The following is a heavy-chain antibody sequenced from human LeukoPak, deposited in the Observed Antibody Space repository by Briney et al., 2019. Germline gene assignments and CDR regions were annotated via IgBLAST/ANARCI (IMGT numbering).Heavy chain of an antibody. J-gene: IGHJ4*02. CDR2: ISYDGSNK. Sequence: QPGRSLRLSCAASGFTFSSYAMHWVRQAPGKGLEWVAVISYDGSNKYYADSVKGRFTISRDNSKNTLYLQMNILRAEDTAVYYCARPSKLRYFVWLLFSPFDYWGQGTLVTVSS. CDR3: ARPSKLRYFVWLLFSPFDY. CDR1: GFTFSSYA. V-gene: IGHV3-30*04. D-gene: IGHD3-9*01.